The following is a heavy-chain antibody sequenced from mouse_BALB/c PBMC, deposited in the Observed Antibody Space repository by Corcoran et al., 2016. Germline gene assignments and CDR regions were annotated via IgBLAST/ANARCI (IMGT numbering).Heavy chain of an antibody. D-gene: IGHD1-2*01. Sequence: EVQLQQSGAELVKPGASVKLSCTASGFNIKDTYMHWVKQRPEHGLEWIGRIDPANGNTKYDPKFQGKATITADTSSNTAYLQLSSLTSEDTAVYYCAPNSLLSSMDYWGQGTSVTVSS. J-gene: IGHJ4*01. V-gene: IGHV14-3*02. CDR2: IDPANGNT. CDR3: APNSLLSSMDY. CDR1: GFNIKDTY.